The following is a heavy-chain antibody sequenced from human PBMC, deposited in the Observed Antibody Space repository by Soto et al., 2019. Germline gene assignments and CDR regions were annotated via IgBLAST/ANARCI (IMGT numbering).Heavy chain of an antibody. D-gene: IGHD2-15*01. CDR2: INPGGGRT. Sequence: ASVKVSCKASGYTFTSYYIHLVRQAPGQGLEWVAMINPGGGRTKNAQMFQGRVTLTRDTSTGTVDMELSSLTSADTAVYYCARGPSCGGSCRGGFYWGQGTLVTVSS. V-gene: IGHV1-46*01. CDR1: GYTFTSYY. J-gene: IGHJ4*02. CDR3: ARGPSCGGSCRGGFY.